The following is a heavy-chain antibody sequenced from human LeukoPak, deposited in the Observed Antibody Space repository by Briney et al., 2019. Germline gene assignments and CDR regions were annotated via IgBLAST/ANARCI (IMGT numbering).Heavy chain of an antibody. CDR2: IYYSGST. CDR1: GGSISSSSYY. V-gene: IGHV4-39*01. Sequence: SETLSLTCTVSGGSISSSSYYWGWIRQPPGKGLEWIGSIYYSGSTNYNPSLKSRVTISVDTSKNQFSLKLSSVTAADTAVYYCARQSVDLFDYWGQGTLVTVSS. CDR3: ARQSVDLFDY. D-gene: IGHD4-23*01. J-gene: IGHJ4*02.